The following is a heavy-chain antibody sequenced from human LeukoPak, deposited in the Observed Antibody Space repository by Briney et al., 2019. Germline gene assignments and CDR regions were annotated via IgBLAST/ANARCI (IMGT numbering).Heavy chain of an antibody. CDR3: ARAPGGLWSQPFDY. J-gene: IGHJ4*02. CDR2: IKQDGSEK. Sequence: GGSLRLSCAASGFTFSIYWMSWVRQAPGKGLEWVANIKQDGSEKYYVDSVKGRFTISRDNAKNSLYLQMNSLRAEDTAVYYCARAPGGLWSQPFDYWGQGTLVTVSS. CDR1: GFTFSIYW. V-gene: IGHV3-7*01. D-gene: IGHD3-10*01.